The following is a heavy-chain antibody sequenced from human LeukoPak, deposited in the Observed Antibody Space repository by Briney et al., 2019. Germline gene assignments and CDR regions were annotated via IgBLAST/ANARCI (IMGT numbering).Heavy chain of an antibody. V-gene: IGHV3-30*02. J-gene: IGHJ5*02. CDR3: AKDLNPCYDSSGNEFDP. Sequence: GGSLRLSCAASGFTFSSYGMHWVRQAPGKGLEWVAFIPYNGNNKYYADSVKGRFTISRDNSKNTLCLQMNSLRAEDTAVYYCAKDLNPCYDSSGNEFDPWGQGTLVTVSS. CDR2: IPYNGNNK. CDR1: GFTFSSYG. D-gene: IGHD3-22*01.